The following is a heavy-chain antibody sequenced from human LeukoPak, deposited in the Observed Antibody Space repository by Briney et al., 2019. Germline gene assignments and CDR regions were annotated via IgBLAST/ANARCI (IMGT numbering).Heavy chain of an antibody. J-gene: IGHJ4*02. CDR2: FDPEDGET. V-gene: IGHV1-24*01. D-gene: IGHD2-15*01. CDR1: GYTLTELS. Sequence: ASVKVSCKVSGYTLTELSMHWVRQAPGKGLEWMGGFDPEDGETIYAQKFQGRVTMTEDTSTDTAYMELSTLRSEDMAVYYCATSSWSPFDYWGQGTLVTVSS. CDR3: ATSSWSPFDY.